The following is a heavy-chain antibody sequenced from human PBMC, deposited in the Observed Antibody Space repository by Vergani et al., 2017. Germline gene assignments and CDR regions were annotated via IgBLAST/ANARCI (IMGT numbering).Heavy chain of an antibody. J-gene: IGHJ4*02. CDR3: ARTYYDFWSGYYSGYFDY. Sequence: QVTLKESGPVLVKPTETLTLTCTVSGFSLSTSGVGVGWIRQPPGKALEWLALIYWNDDKRYSPSLKSRLTITKDTSKNQVVLTMTNMDPVDTATYYCARTYYDFWSGYYSGYFDYWGQGTLVTVSS. V-gene: IGHV2-5*01. CDR2: IYWNDDK. CDR1: GFSLSTSGVG. D-gene: IGHD3-3*01.